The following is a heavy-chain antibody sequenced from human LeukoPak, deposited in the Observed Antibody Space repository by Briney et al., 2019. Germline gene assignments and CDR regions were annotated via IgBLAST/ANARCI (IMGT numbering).Heavy chain of an antibody. Sequence: SETLSLTCTISGGSISSYYWSWIRQPPGKGLEWIGYIYYSGSTNYNPSLKSRVTISVDTSKNQFSLKLSSVTAADTAVYYCASGEKRYYYDSSGYPPPYYYYMDVWGEGTTVTVSS. CDR2: IYYSGST. CDR1: GGSISSYY. V-gene: IGHV4-59*08. D-gene: IGHD3-22*01. J-gene: IGHJ6*03. CDR3: ASGEKRYYYDSSGYPPPYYYYMDV.